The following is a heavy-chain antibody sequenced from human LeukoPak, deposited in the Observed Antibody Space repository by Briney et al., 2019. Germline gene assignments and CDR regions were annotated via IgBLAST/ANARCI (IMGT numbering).Heavy chain of an antibody. J-gene: IGHJ4*02. D-gene: IGHD3-10*01. CDR1: GYTFTSYG. Sequence: SVKVSCKASGYTFTSYGISWVRQAPGQGLEWMGGIIPIFGTANYAQKFQGRVTITADESTSTAYMELSSLRSEDTAVYYCARDVSGSWYFDYWGQGTLVTVSS. CDR2: IIPIFGTA. V-gene: IGHV1-69*13. CDR3: ARDVSGSWYFDY.